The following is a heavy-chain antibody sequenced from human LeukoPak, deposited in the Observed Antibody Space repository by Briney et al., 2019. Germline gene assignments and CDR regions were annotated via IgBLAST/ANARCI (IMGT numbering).Heavy chain of an antibody. CDR2: ISGSGGST. Sequence: GGSLRLSCAASGFTFSSYAMSWVREAPGKGLEWVSAISGSGGSTYYADSVKGRFTISRDNSRDTLYLQMNSLRAEDTALYYCAKGGGYNRDYYFDYWGQGTLVTVSS. D-gene: IGHD5-18*01. CDR3: AKGGGYNRDYYFDY. CDR1: GFTFSSYA. V-gene: IGHV3-23*01. J-gene: IGHJ4*02.